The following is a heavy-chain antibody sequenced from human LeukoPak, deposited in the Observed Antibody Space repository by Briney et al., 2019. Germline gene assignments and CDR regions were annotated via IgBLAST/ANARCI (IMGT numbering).Heavy chain of an antibody. CDR1: GYTFTSYY. CDR2: INPSGGST. V-gene: IGHV1-46*01. Sequence: ASVKVPCKASGYTFTSYYMHWVRQAPGQGLEWMGIINPSGGSTSYAQKFQGRVTMTRDTSTSTVYMELSSLRSEDTAVYYCARLAEYYDILTDSFDYWGQGTLVTVSS. CDR3: ARLAEYYDILTDSFDY. J-gene: IGHJ4*02. D-gene: IGHD3-9*01.